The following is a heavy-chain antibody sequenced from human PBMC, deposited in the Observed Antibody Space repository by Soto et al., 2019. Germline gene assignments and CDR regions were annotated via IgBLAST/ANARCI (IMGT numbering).Heavy chain of an antibody. CDR3: TGEVASGY. V-gene: IGHV3-30*03. Sequence: QVQLVESGGGVVQPGRSLRLSCAVSGFTVSTYGMHWVRQAPGKGLDCVAVISRDGGTKYYADSVKGRFTISRDNSRNTLFLEMNSLRGDDMAVYYCTGEVASGYWGQGTLVTVSS. CDR1: GFTVSTYG. J-gene: IGHJ4*02. D-gene: IGHD2-8*02. CDR2: ISRDGGTK.